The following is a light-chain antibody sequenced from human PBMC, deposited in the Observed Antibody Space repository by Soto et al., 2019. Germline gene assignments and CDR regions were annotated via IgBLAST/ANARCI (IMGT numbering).Light chain of an antibody. Sequence: DIQMTQSPSTLSASVGDRVTITCRASQCIRSWLAWYQQRPGKAPKVLIYDASSLESGVPSRFSGSGSGTEFTLTISRLQPDDFATYYCQQYDNWPWTFGQGTKVESK. V-gene: IGKV1-5*01. CDR3: QQYDNWPWT. J-gene: IGKJ1*01. CDR2: DAS. CDR1: QCIRSW.